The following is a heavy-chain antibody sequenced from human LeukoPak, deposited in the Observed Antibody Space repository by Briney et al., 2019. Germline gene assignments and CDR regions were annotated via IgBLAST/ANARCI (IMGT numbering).Heavy chain of an antibody. CDR1: GFTFSNYG. J-gene: IGHJ4*02. CDR3: ADTPVGATPYYFDY. D-gene: IGHD1-26*01. V-gene: IGHV3-30*03. Sequence: GGSLRLSCATSGFTFSNYGFHWVRQAPGKGLEWVAVISYDGSDKYYADSVKGRFTISRDNSKKTLYLQVNSLRPEDTAVYYCADTPVGATPYYFDYWGQGTLVTVSS. CDR2: ISYDGSDK.